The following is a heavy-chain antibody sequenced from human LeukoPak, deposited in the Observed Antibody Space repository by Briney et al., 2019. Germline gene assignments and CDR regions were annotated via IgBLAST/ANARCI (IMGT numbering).Heavy chain of an antibody. CDR2: ISYSGNT. J-gene: IGHJ4*02. CDR3: ASRYCGGDCYYAY. CDR1: GGSISSNSYY. V-gene: IGHV4-39*07. D-gene: IGHD2-21*02. Sequence: ASETLSLTCTVSGGSISSNSYYWAWIRRPPGKGLKWIATISYSGNTYYNPSLQSRLTISVETSKTQFSLRLTSVTAADTAVYYCASRYCGGDCYYAYWGQGTLVTVSS.